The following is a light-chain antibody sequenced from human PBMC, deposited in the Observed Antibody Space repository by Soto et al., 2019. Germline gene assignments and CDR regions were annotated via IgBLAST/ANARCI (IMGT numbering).Light chain of an antibody. CDR1: QDIRGA. CDR3: QQFNSYPIT. Sequence: AIQVTQSPSSLSASVGDRVTITCRASQDIRGALAWYQQKPGKAPNLLIYDVSTLEGGVPSRFSGSGSGTEFTLTISSLQPEDFGTFYCQQFNSYPITFGHGTRLEIK. V-gene: IGKV1-13*02. CDR2: DVS. J-gene: IGKJ5*01.